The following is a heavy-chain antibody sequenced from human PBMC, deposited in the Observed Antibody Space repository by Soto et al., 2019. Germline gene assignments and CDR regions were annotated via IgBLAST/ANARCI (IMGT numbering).Heavy chain of an antibody. D-gene: IGHD3-16*02. Sequence: GGSLRLSCAASGFTFSSYAMSWVRQAPGKGLEWVSAISGSGGSTYYADSVKGRFTISRDNSKNTLYLQMNSLRAEDTAVYYCVCTDRYTAAPGDDAFDIWGQGTMVTVSS. CDR1: GFTFSSYA. CDR3: VCTDRYTAAPGDDAFDI. J-gene: IGHJ3*02. V-gene: IGHV3-23*01. CDR2: ISGSGGST.